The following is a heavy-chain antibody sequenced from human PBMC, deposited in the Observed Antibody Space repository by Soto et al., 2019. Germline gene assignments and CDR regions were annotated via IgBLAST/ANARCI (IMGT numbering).Heavy chain of an antibody. J-gene: IGHJ5*02. CDR1: GYSFTSYW. D-gene: IGHD3-16*01. CDR3: ARRPQSCGWGRDWFDP. V-gene: IGHV5-51*01. CDR2: IYPGDSDT. Sequence: PGESLKISCKGSGYSFTSYWIGWVRQMPGKGLEWMGIIYPGDSDTRYSPSFQGQVTISADKSISTAYLQWSSLKASDTAMYYCARRPQSCGWGRDWFDPWGQGTLVTVSS.